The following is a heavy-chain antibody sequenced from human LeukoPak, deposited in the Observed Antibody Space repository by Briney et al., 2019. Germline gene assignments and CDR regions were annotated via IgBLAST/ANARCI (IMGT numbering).Heavy chain of an antibody. V-gene: IGHV1-69*04. Sequence: GASVKVSCKASGGTFSSYVISWVRQAPGQGLEWMGRIIPIIGIANYAQKFQGRVTVTADKSTSTAYMELSSLRSEDTAVYYCARVGGGSSTWYGWFDPWGQGTLVTVSS. CDR2: IIPIIGIA. CDR1: GGTFSSYV. J-gene: IGHJ5*02. D-gene: IGHD6-13*01. CDR3: ARVGGGSSTWYGWFDP.